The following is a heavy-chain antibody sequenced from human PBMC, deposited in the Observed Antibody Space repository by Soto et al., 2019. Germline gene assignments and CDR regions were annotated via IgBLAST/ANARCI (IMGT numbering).Heavy chain of an antibody. J-gene: IGHJ2*01. CDR1: GFTFTDHA. CDR3: ARGAYCGGDCLPGKVSTWYFDL. D-gene: IGHD2-21*02. V-gene: IGHV3-30-3*01. Sequence: ESGGGVVQPGRSLRLSCVASGFTFTDHAMHWVRQTPGKGLEWVAVVSYDGSNKYYADSVKGRFTISRDNSKTTLYLQMNSLRPEDRSVYYCARGAYCGGDCLPGKVSTWYFDLWGRGTLVIVSS. CDR2: VSYDGSNK.